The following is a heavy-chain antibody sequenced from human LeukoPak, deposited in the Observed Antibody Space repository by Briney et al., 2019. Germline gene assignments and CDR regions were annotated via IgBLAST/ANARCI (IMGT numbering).Heavy chain of an antibody. J-gene: IGHJ4*02. CDR2: IKQDGSEK. CDR3: ARDGSYSSSWHDY. Sequence: GGSLRLSCAASGFTFSSYWMSWVRQAPGKGLEWVANIKQDGSEKYYVDSVKGRFTISRDNAKNSLYLQMNGLRAEDTAVYYCARDGSYSSSWHDYWGQGTLVTVSS. D-gene: IGHD6-13*01. V-gene: IGHV3-7*01. CDR1: GFTFSSYW.